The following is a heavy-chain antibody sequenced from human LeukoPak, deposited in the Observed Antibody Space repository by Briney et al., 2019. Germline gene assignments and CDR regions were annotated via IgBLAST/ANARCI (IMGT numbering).Heavy chain of an antibody. Sequence: PSETLSLTCTVSGYSISSGYYWGWIRQPPGKGLEWIGSIYHSGSTYYNPSLKSRVTISVDTSKNQFSLKLSSVTAADTAVYYCARVQGNAVFGLWFGELSLPLAPHTLDNWFDPWGQGTLVTVSS. J-gene: IGHJ5*02. CDR2: IYHSGST. CDR3: ARVQGNAVFGLWFGELSLPLAPHTLDNWFDP. CDR1: GYSISSGYY. D-gene: IGHD3-10*01. V-gene: IGHV4-38-2*02.